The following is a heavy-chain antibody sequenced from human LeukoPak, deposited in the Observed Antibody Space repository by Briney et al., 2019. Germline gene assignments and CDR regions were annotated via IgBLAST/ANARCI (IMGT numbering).Heavy chain of an antibody. V-gene: IGHV4-34*01. CDR2: INHSGST. J-gene: IGHJ4*02. Sequence: TXXVXXGSISSYYWSWIRQPPGKGLEWIGEINHSGSTNYNPSLKSRVTISVDTSKNQFSLKLRYVTAADTAVEYCXXXXXXXXGSGSYLDYWGQGTLVTVSS. CDR1: XGSISSYY. CDR3: XXXXXXXXGSGSYLDY. D-gene: IGHD3-10*01.